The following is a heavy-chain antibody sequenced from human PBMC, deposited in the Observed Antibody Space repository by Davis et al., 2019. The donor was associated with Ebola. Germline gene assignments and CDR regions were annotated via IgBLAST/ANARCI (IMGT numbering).Heavy chain of an antibody. D-gene: IGHD5-24*01. CDR1: GFAFDGYA. J-gene: IGHJ4*02. Sequence: SLKISCVASGFAFDGYAMHWVRQIPGKGLEWVSGINWNSNDIGYADSVKGRFTISRDNAKNSLYLQMSGLRAEDTAFYYCAKDTRGWLQPIFDYWGQGVLVTVSS. V-gene: IGHV3-9*01. CDR3: AKDTRGWLQPIFDY. CDR2: INWNSNDI.